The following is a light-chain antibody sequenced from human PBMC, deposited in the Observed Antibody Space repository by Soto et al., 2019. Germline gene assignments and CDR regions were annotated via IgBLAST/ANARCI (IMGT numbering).Light chain of an antibody. CDR2: GAS. CDR3: QQSYSRPLT. Sequence: DIQMTQSPSSLSASVGDRVTITCRASQYIISYVNWYQQKPGKAPKFLIYGASDLQRGVPSRFSGSGSGTDFTLTINSLQPEDFATYYCQQSYSRPLTFGPGTKVDIK. CDR1: QYIISY. J-gene: IGKJ3*01. V-gene: IGKV1-39*01.